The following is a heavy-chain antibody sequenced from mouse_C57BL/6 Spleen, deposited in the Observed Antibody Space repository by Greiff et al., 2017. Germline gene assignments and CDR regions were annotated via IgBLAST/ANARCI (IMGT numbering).Heavy chain of an antibody. V-gene: IGHV1-26*01. D-gene: IGHD1-1*01. CDR2: INPNNGGT. J-gene: IGHJ3*01. CDR1: GYTFTDYY. Sequence: VQLQQSGPELVKPGASVKISCKASGYTFTDYYMNWVKQSHGKSLEWIGDINPNNGGTSYNQKFKGKAALTVDKSSSTAYMELRSLTSEDSAVYYCARGYSSVEAYWGQGTLVTVSA. CDR3: ARGYSSVEAY.